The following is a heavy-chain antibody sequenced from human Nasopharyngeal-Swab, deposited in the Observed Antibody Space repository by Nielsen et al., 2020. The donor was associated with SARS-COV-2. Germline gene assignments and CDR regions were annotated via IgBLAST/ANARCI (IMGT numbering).Heavy chain of an antibody. D-gene: IGHD3-16*01. J-gene: IGHJ3*02. Sequence: GGSLRLSCKGSGYSFTSYWIGWVRQMPGKGLEWMGIIYPGDSDTKYSPSFQGQVTISADKSISTAYLQWSSLKASDTAMYYCAGRYFDYVWGSYSSNAFDIWGQGTMVTVSS. V-gene: IGHV5-51*01. CDR2: IYPGDSDT. CDR1: GYSFTSYW. CDR3: AGRYFDYVWGSYSSNAFDI.